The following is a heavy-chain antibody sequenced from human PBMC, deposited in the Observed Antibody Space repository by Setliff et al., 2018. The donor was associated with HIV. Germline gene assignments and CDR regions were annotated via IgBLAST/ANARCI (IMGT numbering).Heavy chain of an antibody. CDR3: SSRVYYYGLDV. Sequence: SETLSLTCTVSGGSASNSRYYWAWIRQPPGKGLEYIGSIYYNEKTYYSPSLKSRVTISIDTSKNQFSLNLTSVTAADSAVYYCSSRVYYYGLDVWGQGTTVTVSS. V-gene: IGHV4-39*01. CDR1: GGSASNSRYY. CDR2: IYYNEKT. J-gene: IGHJ6*02.